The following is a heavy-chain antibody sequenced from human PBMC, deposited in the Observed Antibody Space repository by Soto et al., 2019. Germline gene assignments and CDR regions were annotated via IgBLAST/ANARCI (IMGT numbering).Heavy chain of an antibody. CDR1: GYTLTELS. J-gene: IGHJ5*02. V-gene: IGHV1-24*01. Sequence: GASVKVSCKVSGYTLTELSMHWVRQAPGKGLEWMGDFDPEDGETIYAQKFQGRVTMTEDTSTDTAYMELSSPRSEDTAVYYCATGFYNWFDPWGQGTLVTVSS. CDR2: FDPEDGET. CDR3: ATGFYNWFDP.